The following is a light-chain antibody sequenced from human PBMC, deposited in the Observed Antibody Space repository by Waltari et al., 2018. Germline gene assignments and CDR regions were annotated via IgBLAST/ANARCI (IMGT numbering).Light chain of an antibody. CDR2: EVT. J-gene: IGLJ2*01. CDR1: SSDGGGYDL. CDR3: SSYAGSKNLV. V-gene: IGLV2-8*01. Sequence: QSALTQPPSAPGSPGQSVTISCTGTSSDGGGYDLVSWYPQHPGKAPKLMISEVTKRPSGVPDRFSGSKSGNTASLTVSGLQAEDEADYYCSSYAGSKNLVFGGGTKLTVL.